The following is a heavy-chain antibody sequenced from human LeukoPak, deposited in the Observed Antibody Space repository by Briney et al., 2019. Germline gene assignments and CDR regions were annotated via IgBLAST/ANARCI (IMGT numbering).Heavy chain of an antibody. D-gene: IGHD1-14*01. Sequence: GGSLRLSCAASGFTFSGYPIHWVRQAPGKGLEWVAVISYDGSNKYYADSVKGRFTISRDNSKNTLYLQMNSLRPEDTAVYYCAKLHNLNCDYWGLGTLATVSS. V-gene: IGHV3-30-3*02. CDR3: AKLHNLNCDY. CDR2: ISYDGSNK. CDR1: GFTFSGYP. J-gene: IGHJ4*02.